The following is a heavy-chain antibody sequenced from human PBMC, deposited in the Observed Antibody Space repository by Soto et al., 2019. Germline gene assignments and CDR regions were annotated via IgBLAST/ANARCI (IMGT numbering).Heavy chain of an antibody. CDR1: GGSVSSGSYY. CDR3: ARSYYYDSSGALDY. V-gene: IGHV4-61*01. J-gene: IGHJ4*02. D-gene: IGHD3-22*01. CDR2: IYYSGST. Sequence: PSETLSLTCTVSGGSVSSGSYYWSWIRQPPGKGLEWIGYIYYSGSTNYNPSLKSRVTISVDTSKNQFSLKPSSVTAADTAVYYCARSYYYDSSGALDYWGQGTLVTVSS.